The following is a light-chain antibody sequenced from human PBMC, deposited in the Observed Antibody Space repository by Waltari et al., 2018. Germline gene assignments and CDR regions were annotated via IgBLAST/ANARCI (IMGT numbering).Light chain of an antibody. CDR3: QQYGSSPPWT. J-gene: IGKJ1*01. CDR1: QSVSSSY. CDR2: GAS. Sequence: EIVLTQSPGTLSLSPGERATLSCRARQSVSSSYLAWYQKKPGQAPRLLIYGASSRATGIPDRFSGSGSGTDFTLTISRLEPEDFAVYYCQQYGSSPPWTFGQGTKVEIK. V-gene: IGKV3-20*01.